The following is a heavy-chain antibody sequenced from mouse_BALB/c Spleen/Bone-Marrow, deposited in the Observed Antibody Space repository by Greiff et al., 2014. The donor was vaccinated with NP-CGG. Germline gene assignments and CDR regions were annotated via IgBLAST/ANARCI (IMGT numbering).Heavy chain of an antibody. CDR2: IYPGNSDT. D-gene: IGHD3-1*01. Sequence: VQLQQSGTVLARPGASVKMSCKASGYTFTSYWMHWVKQRPGQGLEWIGTIYPGNSDTTYNQKFKGKAKLIAVTSTSTAYMELSSLTNEDSAVYYCTTLARNYFDYWGQGTTLTVSS. CDR3: TTLARNYFDY. V-gene: IGHV1-5*01. CDR1: GYTFTSYW. J-gene: IGHJ2*01.